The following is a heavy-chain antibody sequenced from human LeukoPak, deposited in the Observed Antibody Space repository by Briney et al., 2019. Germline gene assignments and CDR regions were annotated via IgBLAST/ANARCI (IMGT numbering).Heavy chain of an antibody. CDR1: GGSISGDY. D-gene: IGHD2-8*02. CDR3: ARLDDKSTGGVTYHSFDP. J-gene: IGHJ5*02. Sequence: SETLSLTCTVSGGSISGDYWSWIRQPPGKGLEWIAYIYYDGSTHYNPSLRSRVTISVLTSKNQFSLKLTSVTAADTAVYYCARLDDKSTGGVTYHSFDPWGRGALVTVSS. V-gene: IGHV4-59*08. CDR2: IYYDGST.